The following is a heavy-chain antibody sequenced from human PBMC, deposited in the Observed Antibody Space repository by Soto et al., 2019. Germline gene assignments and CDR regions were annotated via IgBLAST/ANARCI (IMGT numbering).Heavy chain of an antibody. CDR3: ARPPIDIVVVVAAHLDY. Sequence: QVQLVESGGGVVQPGRSLRLSCAASGFTFSSYAMHWVRQAPGKGLEWVAVISYDGSNKYYADSVKGRFTISRDNSTNTLYLQMNSLGAEDTAVYYCARPPIDIVVVVAAHLDYWGQGTLVTVSS. CDR2: ISYDGSNK. J-gene: IGHJ4*02. D-gene: IGHD2-15*01. CDR1: GFTFSSYA. V-gene: IGHV3-30-3*01.